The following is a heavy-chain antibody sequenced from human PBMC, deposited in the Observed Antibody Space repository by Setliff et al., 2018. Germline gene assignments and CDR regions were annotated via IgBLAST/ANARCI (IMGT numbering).Heavy chain of an antibody. D-gene: IGHD1-1*01. V-gene: IGHV3-30*03. CDR1: GFTVSSFS. Sequence: GGSLRLSCAASGFTVSSFSMHWVRQAPVKGLDWVATLSDDGSNEFYAHSVKGRFTISRDNSINTVFLQMDSLRAEDTAIYYCARDQARWLVAAGTFDYWGQGVLVTVSS. CDR2: LSDDGSNE. CDR3: ARDQARWLVAAGTFDY. J-gene: IGHJ4*02.